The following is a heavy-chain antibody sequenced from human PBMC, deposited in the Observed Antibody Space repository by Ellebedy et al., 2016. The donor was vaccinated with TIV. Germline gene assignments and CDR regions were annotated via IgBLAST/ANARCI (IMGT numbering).Heavy chain of an antibody. V-gene: IGHV4-39*01. CDR2: IYYSGST. CDR1: GGSISSSSYY. CDR3: ARQGYRGYSYGATYTPFDY. Sequence: MPSETLSLTCTVSGGSISSSSYYWGWIRQPPGKGLEWIGSIYYSGSTYYNPSRKSRVTISVDTSKNQFSLKLSSVTAADTAVYYCARQGYRGYSYGATYTPFDYWGQGTLVTVSS. D-gene: IGHD5-18*01. J-gene: IGHJ4*02.